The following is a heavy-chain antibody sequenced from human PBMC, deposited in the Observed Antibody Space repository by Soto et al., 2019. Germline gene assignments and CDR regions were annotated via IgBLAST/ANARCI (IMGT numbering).Heavy chain of an antibody. CDR2: SDPEDGET. J-gene: IGHJ4*02. Sequence: ASVKVSCKVSGYTLTELSMHWVRQAPGKGLEWMGGSDPEDGETIYAQKFQGRVTMTEDTSTDTAYMELSSLRSEDTAVYYCATTIYYYDSSGFDYWGQGTLVTVSS. CDR1: GYTLTELS. D-gene: IGHD3-22*01. CDR3: ATTIYYYDSSGFDY. V-gene: IGHV1-24*01.